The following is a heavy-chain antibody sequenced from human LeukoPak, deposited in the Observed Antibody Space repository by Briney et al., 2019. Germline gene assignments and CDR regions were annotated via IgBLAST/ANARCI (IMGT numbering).Heavy chain of an antibody. CDR1: GFTFSSYA. J-gene: IGHJ6*03. CDR3: ARDSWIQLWSRRYYYMDV. D-gene: IGHD5-18*01. CDR2: ISGSGGST. Sequence: GGSLRLSCAASGFTFSSYAMSWVRQAPGKGLEWVSAISGSGGSTYYADSVKGRFTISRDNSKNTLYLQMNSLRAEDTAVYYCARDSWIQLWSRRYYYMDVWGKGTTVTVSS. V-gene: IGHV3-23*01.